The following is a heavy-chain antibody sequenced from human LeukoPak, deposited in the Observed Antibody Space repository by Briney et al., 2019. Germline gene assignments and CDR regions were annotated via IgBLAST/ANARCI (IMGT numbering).Heavy chain of an antibody. J-gene: IGHJ5*02. CDR1: VYNFIIYG. D-gene: IGHD3-10*01. Sequence: GASVTVSFTSSVYNFIIYGFSWVRQAPGQGLEWMGWVSAYNGNTKYAQKFQDRVTMTTNTSTSTAYMELRSLRPDDTAVYYCAREGGVWGVTVAGFDPWGQGTLVSVSS. V-gene: IGHV1-18*01. CDR2: VSAYNGNT. CDR3: AREGGVWGVTVAGFDP.